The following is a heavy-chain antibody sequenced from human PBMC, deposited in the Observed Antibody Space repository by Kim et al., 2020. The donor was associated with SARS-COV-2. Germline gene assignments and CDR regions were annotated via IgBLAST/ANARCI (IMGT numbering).Heavy chain of an antibody. Sequence: GGSLRLSCAASGFTFSSYGMHWVCRAPGKGLEWVAGISYDGSSRHYAGSVKGRFTISRDNSKSTLFLQMDSLRAEDTAIYYCTKSPSTFGFTLHFWGQGTLVAVYS. CDR3: TKSPSTFGFTLHF. CDR1: GFTFSSYG. V-gene: IGHV3-30*18. D-gene: IGHD3-10*01. J-gene: IGHJ4*02. CDR2: ISYDGSSR.